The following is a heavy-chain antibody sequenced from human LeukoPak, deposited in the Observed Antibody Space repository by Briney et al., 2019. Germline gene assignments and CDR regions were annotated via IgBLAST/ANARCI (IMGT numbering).Heavy chain of an antibody. Sequence: SETLSLTCAVYGGSFSGYYWSWIRQPPGKGLEWIGEINHSGSTNYNPSLKSRVTISVDTSKNQFSLKLSSVTAADTAVYYCASASHCSGGSCYSYWGQGTLVTVSS. D-gene: IGHD2-15*01. J-gene: IGHJ4*02. V-gene: IGHV4-34*01. CDR1: GGSFSGYY. CDR3: ASASHCSGGSCYSY. CDR2: INHSGST.